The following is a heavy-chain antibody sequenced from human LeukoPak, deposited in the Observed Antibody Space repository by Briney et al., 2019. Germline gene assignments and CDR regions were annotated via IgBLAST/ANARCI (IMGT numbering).Heavy chain of an antibody. Sequence: AGGSLRLSCAASGFTFTNYWMSWVRQAPGKGLEWVANIKQDGSEKYYVDSVKGRLTISRDNTKNSLYLQMRSLRAEDTAVYYCARDRYYYDSSGYYRVYWGQGTLVTVSS. V-gene: IGHV3-7*01. CDR3: ARDRYYYDSSGYYRVY. CDR2: IKQDGSEK. J-gene: IGHJ4*02. CDR1: GFTFTNYW. D-gene: IGHD3-22*01.